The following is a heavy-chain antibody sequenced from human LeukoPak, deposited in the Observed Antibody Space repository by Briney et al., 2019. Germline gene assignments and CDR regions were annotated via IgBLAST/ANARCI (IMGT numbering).Heavy chain of an antibody. CDR2: IYYTGDT. CDR3: SNFDF. CDR1: GFTFSSYA. D-gene: IGHD2-8*01. J-gene: IGHJ4*02. V-gene: IGHV4-59*12. Sequence: PGGSLRLSCAASGFTFSSYAMSWVRQPPGRGLEWIGSIYYTGDTYYTPSLKSRLTISVDTSKNQFSLTLNSMTAADTAVYYCSNFDFWGQGTLVTVSS.